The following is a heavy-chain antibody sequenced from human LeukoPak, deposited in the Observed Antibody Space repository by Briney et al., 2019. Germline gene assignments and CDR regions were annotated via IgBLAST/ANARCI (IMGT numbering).Heavy chain of an antibody. CDR2: ISAYNGNT. Sequence: ASVEVSCTASGYTFTSYGISWVRQAPGQGLEWMGWISAYNGNTNYAQKLQGRVTMTTDTSTSTAYMELRSLRSDDTAVYYCARTTRYCSGGSCYSADYWGQGTLVTVSS. CDR3: ARTTRYCSGGSCYSADY. D-gene: IGHD2-15*01. CDR1: GYTFTSYG. V-gene: IGHV1-18*01. J-gene: IGHJ4*02.